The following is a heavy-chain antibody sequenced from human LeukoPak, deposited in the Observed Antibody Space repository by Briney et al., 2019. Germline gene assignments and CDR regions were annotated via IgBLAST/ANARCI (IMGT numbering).Heavy chain of an antibody. CDR1: GGSISGGNW. CDR2: IYQSGTT. D-gene: IGHD2-15*01. CDR3: ARSVEGYCSGGSCYSYYYYMDV. Sequence: SVTLSLTCAVSGGSISGGNWWTWVRQPPGKGLEWIGEIYQSGTTSYNPSLKSRVTISVDKSKNQFSLKLNSVTAADTAVYYCARSVEGYCSGGSCYSYYYYMDVWGKGTTVTVSS. V-gene: IGHV4-4*02. J-gene: IGHJ6*03.